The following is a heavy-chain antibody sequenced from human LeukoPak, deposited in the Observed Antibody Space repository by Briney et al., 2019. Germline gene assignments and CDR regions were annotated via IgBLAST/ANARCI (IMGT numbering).Heavy chain of an antibody. CDR3: AELGITMIGGV. Sequence: GGSPRLFCAASGFTFSDYYMSWIRQAPGKGLEWVSYISSSGSTIYYADSVKGRFTISRDNAKKSLYLQMNSLRAEDTAVYYCAELGITMIGGVWGKGTTVTISS. CDR1: GFTFSDYY. D-gene: IGHD3-10*02. V-gene: IGHV3-11*04. CDR2: ISSSGSTI. J-gene: IGHJ6*04.